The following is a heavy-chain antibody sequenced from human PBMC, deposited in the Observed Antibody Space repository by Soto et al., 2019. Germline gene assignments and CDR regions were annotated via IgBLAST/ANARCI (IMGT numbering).Heavy chain of an antibody. Sequence: SETLSLTCVVYSGSFSGYSWTWLRPPPGKGLEWIEEINHSGTTDYNPALKSRVTMSVDTSKNQFSLRVTSVTAADTAVYYCARARFDSWSHIYYRLDVWGHGTTAPVSS. V-gene: IGHV4-34*01. D-gene: IGHD3-3*01. J-gene: IGHJ6*02. CDR2: INHSGTT. CDR3: ARARFDSWSHIYYRLDV. CDR1: SGSFSGYS.